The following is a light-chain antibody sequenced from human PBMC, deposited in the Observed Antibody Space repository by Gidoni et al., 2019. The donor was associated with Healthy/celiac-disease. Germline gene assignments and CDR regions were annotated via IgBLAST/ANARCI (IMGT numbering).Light chain of an antibody. J-gene: IGKJ2*01. CDR1: QSVSSSD. Sequence: EIVLMQSPGTLSLSPGERATLSCRASQSVSSSDLAWYQQKPGQAPSRRIYCASSRATGIPDRFSGSGSGTDFTLTISRLEPEDFAVYYCQQYGSSPVTFXQXTKLEIK. CDR2: CAS. CDR3: QQYGSSPVT. V-gene: IGKV3-20*01.